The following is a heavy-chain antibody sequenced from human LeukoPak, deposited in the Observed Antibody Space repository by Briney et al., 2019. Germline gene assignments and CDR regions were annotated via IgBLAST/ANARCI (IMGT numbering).Heavy chain of an antibody. Sequence: PGGSLRLSCAASGFTFSSYWMSWVRQAPGKGLEWVANIKQDGSEKYYVDSVKGRFTISRDNAKNSLYLQMNSLRAEDTAAYYCARGPPYGDFIVDYWGQGTLVTVSS. V-gene: IGHV3-7*01. CDR1: GFTFSSYW. J-gene: IGHJ4*02. CDR2: IKQDGSEK. D-gene: IGHD4-17*01. CDR3: ARGPPYGDFIVDY.